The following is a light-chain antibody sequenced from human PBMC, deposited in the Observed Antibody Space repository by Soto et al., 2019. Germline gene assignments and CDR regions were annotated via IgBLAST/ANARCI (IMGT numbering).Light chain of an antibody. CDR1: QGISSA. CDR2: DAS. CDR3: QHFNSYPST. J-gene: IGKJ5*01. Sequence: AIQLTQSPSSLSASVGDRVTITCRASQGISSALAWYQQKPGKAPKLLIYDASSLESGVPSRFSGSGSGTDFTLTNSSMQPEDFATYYCQHFNSYPSTFGQGTRLEIK. V-gene: IGKV1-13*02.